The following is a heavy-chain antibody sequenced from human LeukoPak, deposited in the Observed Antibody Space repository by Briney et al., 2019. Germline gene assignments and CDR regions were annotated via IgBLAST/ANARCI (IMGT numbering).Heavy chain of an antibody. V-gene: IGHV3-30*18. D-gene: IGHD2-15*01. CDR1: GFTFSSYG. CDR3: AKEQRYCSGGSCHNWFDP. J-gene: IGHJ5*02. Sequence: GGSLRLSCAASGFTFSSYGMHWVRQAPGKGLEWVAVISYDGSNKYYADSVKGRFTISRDNSKNTLYLQMNSLRAEDTAVYYCAKEQRYCSGGSCHNWFDPWGQGTPVTVSS. CDR2: ISYDGSNK.